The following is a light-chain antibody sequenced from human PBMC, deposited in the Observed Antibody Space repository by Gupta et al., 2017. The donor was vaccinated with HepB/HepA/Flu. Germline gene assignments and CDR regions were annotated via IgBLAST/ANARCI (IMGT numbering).Light chain of an antibody. V-gene: IGKV1-39*01. CDR3: QRIHTTSWT. CDR2: SAS. CDR1: QSIDNN. J-gene: IGKJ1*01. Sequence: IQMTQFPSSLSASVGDRVTITCRASQSIDNNLNWYQHKSGRAPKLLIYSASSLQSGVPSRFSDSGSGTEFTLTISSLRPEDFATYYCQRIHTTSWTFGQGTKVETK.